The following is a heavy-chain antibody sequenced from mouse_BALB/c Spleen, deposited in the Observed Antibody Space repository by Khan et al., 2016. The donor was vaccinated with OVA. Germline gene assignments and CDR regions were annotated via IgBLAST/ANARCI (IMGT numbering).Heavy chain of an antibody. J-gene: IGHJ2*01. Sequence: EVKLLESGPGLVKPSQSLSLTCTVTGYSITSGYAWNWIRQFPGNKLDWMGYISYSGGTSYNPSLKSRISITRDTSKNQFFLQLNSVTTEDTATYCCARGNYYGYYFDYWGQGTTLTVSS. CDR1: GYSITSGYA. CDR2: ISYSGGT. V-gene: IGHV3-2*02. CDR3: ARGNYYGYYFDY. D-gene: IGHD1-1*01.